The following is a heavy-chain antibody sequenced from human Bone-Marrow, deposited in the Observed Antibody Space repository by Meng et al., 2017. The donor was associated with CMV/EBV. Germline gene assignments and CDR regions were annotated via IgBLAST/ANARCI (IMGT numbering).Heavy chain of an antibody. Sequence: SETLSLTCTVSGASISSSNYYWGWIRQPPGKGLEWIGNCYYSGTTYYNPSLKSRVTISVDTSKNQFSLKLSSVTAADTAVYYCARASPLSGSFAWGQGTLVTVSS. J-gene: IGHJ5*02. CDR1: GASISSSNYY. CDR2: CYYSGTT. V-gene: IGHV4-39*07. CDR3: ARASPLSGSFA. D-gene: IGHD3-10*01.